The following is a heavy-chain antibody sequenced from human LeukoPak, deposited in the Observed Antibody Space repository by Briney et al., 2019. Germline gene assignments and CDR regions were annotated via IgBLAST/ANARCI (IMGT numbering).Heavy chain of an antibody. V-gene: IGHV3-30*02. CDR3: ARDLGLSIAARLYPWFDP. Sequence: GGSLRLSCAASGFTFSSYGMHWVRQAPGKGLEWVAFIRYDGSNKYYADSVKGRFTISRDNSKNTLYLQMNSLRAEDTAVYYCARDLGLSIAARLYPWFDPWGQGTLVTVSS. CDR2: IRYDGSNK. D-gene: IGHD6-6*01. CDR1: GFTFSSYG. J-gene: IGHJ5*02.